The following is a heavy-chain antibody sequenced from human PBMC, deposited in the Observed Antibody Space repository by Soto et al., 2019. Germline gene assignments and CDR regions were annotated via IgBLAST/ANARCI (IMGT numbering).Heavy chain of an antibody. V-gene: IGHV1-69*13. CDR2: IIPIFGTA. CDR1: GGTFSSYA. CDR3: ARADYDFHPFDY. D-gene: IGHD3-22*01. J-gene: IGHJ4*02. Sequence: GASVKVSCKASGGTFSSYAISWVRQAPGQGLEWMGGIIPIFGTANYAQKFQGRVTITADESTSTAYMELSSLRSEDTAVYYCARADYDFHPFDYWGQGTLVTVSS.